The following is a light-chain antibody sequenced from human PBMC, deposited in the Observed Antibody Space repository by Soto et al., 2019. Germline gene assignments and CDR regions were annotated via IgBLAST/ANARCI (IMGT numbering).Light chain of an antibody. J-gene: IGKJ1*01. CDR3: QHYNNWPPWT. Sequence: EIVMTQSPATLSVSPGQRATLSCRASQSVSSNLAWYQQKPGQAPRLLIYGASTRATGIPARFSGSGSGTEFPLTSSSRQSEDFAVYYCQHYNNWPPWTFGQGTKVEIK. CDR2: GAS. V-gene: IGKV3-15*01. CDR1: QSVSSN.